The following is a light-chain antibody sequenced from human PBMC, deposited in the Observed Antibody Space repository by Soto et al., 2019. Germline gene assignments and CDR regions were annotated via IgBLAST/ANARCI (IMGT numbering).Light chain of an antibody. CDR1: QSVSSSY. J-gene: IGKJ4*01. V-gene: IGKV3-20*01. CDR3: QECDGYPRRT. CDR2: GAS. Sequence: EIVLTQSPGTLSLSPGERATLSCRASQSVSSSYLAWYQQKPGQAPRLLIYGASSRATGIPDRFSGSGSGTDFTLTISRLEPEDFAVYYCQECDGYPRRTCGGGTKLEIK.